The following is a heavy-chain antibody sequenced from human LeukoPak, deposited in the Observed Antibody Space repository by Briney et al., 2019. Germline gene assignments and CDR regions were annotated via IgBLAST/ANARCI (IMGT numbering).Heavy chain of an antibody. CDR1: GFTFSRCG. Sequence: GGSLRLSSAASGFTFSRCGITWGRQAPGKGLESVSAISKSGGSTYYADSLKGRFTISRDNSKNTLYLQMNSLRAEDTAVYYCAKIREYYYIGLDVWGQGTTVTVSS. CDR3: AKIREYYYIGLDV. J-gene: IGHJ6*02. V-gene: IGHV3-23*01. D-gene: IGHD3-3*02. CDR2: ISKSGGST.